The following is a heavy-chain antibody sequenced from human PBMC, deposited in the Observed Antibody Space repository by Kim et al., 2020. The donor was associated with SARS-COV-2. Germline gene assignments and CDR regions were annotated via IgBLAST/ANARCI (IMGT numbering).Heavy chain of an antibody. CDR2: IRSKAYGGTT. Sequence: GGSLRLSCTASGFTFGDYAMSWFRQAPGKGLEWVGFIRSKAYGGTTEYAASVKGRFTISRDDSKSIAYLQMNSLKTEDTAVYYCTRDNGGEAAAVKTGSKGARYYYYGMDVWGQGTTVTVSS. V-gene: IGHV3-49*03. CDR1: GFTFGDYA. J-gene: IGHJ6*02. CDR3: TRDNGGEAAAVKTGSKGARYYYYGMDV. D-gene: IGHD6-13*01.